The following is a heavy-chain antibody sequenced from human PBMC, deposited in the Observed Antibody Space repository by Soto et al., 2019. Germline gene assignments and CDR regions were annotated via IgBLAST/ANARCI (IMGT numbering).Heavy chain of an antibody. CDR2: IKQDGSEK. CDR3: AREEADSSADLIDP. Sequence: GGSLRLSCAASGFTFSSYWMSWVRQAPGKGLEWVANIKQDGSEKYYVDSVKGRFTISRDNAKKSLYLQMNSLRAEDTAVYYCAREEADSSADLIDPWGQGTLVTVSS. V-gene: IGHV3-7*01. D-gene: IGHD6-19*01. CDR1: GFTFSSYW. J-gene: IGHJ5*02.